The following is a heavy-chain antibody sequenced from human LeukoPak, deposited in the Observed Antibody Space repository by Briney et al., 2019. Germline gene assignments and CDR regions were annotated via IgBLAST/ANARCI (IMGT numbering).Heavy chain of an antibody. CDR2: ISSSGSTM. D-gene: IGHD4-11*01. CDR3: ARDSRQQLFDY. CDR1: GFIFNYY. Sequence: GGSLRLSCAASGFIFNYYMSWIRQAPGKGLEWVSYISSSGSTMYYIDSVKGRFTISRDNAKDSLYLQMNSLRAEDTAVYYCARDSRQQLFDYWGQGTLVTVSS. V-gene: IGHV3-11*04. J-gene: IGHJ4*02.